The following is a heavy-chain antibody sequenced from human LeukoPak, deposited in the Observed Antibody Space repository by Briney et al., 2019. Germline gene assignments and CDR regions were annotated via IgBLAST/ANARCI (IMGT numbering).Heavy chain of an antibody. D-gene: IGHD3-22*01. CDR2: ISGSGGST. J-gene: IGHJ4*02. V-gene: IGHV3-23*01. CDR1: GFTFSSYA. Sequence: PGGSLRLSCAASGFTFSSYAMSWVRQAPGKGLEWVSAISGSGGSTYYADSVKGRFTISRDNSKNTLYLQMNSLRAEDTAVYYCAKGKVQDSSGYQYYFDYWGQGTLVTVSS. CDR3: AKGKVQDSSGYQYYFDY.